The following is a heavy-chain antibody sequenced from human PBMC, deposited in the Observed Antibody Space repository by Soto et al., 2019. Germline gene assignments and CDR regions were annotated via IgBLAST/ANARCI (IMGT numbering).Heavy chain of an antibody. Sequence: QVQLVQSGAEVKKPGSSVKVSCKASGGTFSSYAISWVRQAPGQGLEWMGGIIPIFGTANYAQKFQGRVTITADESTSTAYRELRSLRAKEPAVYYCAGDGDSGYDLGELYKGFDSWGQGTLVTVSS. CDR2: IIPIFGTA. CDR1: GGTFSSYA. J-gene: IGHJ5*01. CDR3: AGDGDSGYDLGELYKGFDS. D-gene: IGHD5-12*01. V-gene: IGHV1-69*01.